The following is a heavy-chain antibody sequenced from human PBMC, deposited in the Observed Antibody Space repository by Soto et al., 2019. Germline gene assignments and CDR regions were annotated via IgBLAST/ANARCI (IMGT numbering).Heavy chain of an antibody. V-gene: IGHV3-23*01. Sequence: EVQLLESGGGVVQPGGSLRLSCAASGFTFSDYAMSWVRQSTGKGLQRVSGVGGSDDDKHYADSVRGRFIVARDNSKKALYLQMISLRAGDAAIYYCAKYPTSSTGVCDAFDMWGQGTDVSVSS. CDR1: GFTFSDYA. D-gene: IGHD2-8*01. CDR3: AKYPTSSTGVCDAFDM. CDR2: VGGSDDDK. J-gene: IGHJ3*02.